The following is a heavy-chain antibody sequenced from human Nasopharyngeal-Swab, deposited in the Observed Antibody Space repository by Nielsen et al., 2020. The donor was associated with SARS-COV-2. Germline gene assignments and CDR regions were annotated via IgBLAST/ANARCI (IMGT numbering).Heavy chain of an antibody. J-gene: IGHJ4*02. CDR1: GFSLTNARMG. Sequence: SGPTLVKPPETLTLTCTVSGFSLTNARMGVSWIRQPPGKALEWLAHIFSNDAKSYSTSLKSRLTISKDTSKSQVVLTMTNMDPVDTATYYCARAIFGVVAIDYWGPGTLVTVSS. D-gene: IGHD3-3*01. V-gene: IGHV2-26*01. CDR3: ARAIFGVVAIDY. CDR2: IFSNDAK.